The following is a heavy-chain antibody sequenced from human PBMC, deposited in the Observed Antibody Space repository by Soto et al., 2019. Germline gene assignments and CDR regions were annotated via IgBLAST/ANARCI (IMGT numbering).Heavy chain of an antibody. D-gene: IGHD5-18*01. V-gene: IGHV3-23*01. J-gene: IGHJ4*02. CDR3: AKPVNTALVTGGNFDY. Sequence: EVQLLESGGGLVQPGGSLRLSCAASGFTFSNYTMSWVRQAPGKGLEWVSAVSGSGGGTYYADSVKGRFTIPRDNSKNTLYLQMNSLRAEDTAVYYGAKPVNTALVTGGNFDYRGQGTLVTVSS. CDR2: VSGSGGGT. CDR1: GFTFSNYT.